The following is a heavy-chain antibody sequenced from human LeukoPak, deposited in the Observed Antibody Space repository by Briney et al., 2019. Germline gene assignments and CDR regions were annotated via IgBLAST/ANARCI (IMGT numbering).Heavy chain of an antibody. V-gene: IGHV3-30-3*02. D-gene: IGHD3-16*01. CDR2: ISYDGSNK. J-gene: IGHJ4*02. CDR1: GFTFSSYA. CDR3: AKDLARMGYDGHGHPIDY. Sequence: GRSLRLSCAASGFTFSSYAMHWVRQAPGKGLEWVAVISYDGSNKYYADSVKGRFTISRDNSKNTMYLQMDSLRAEDTAVYYCAKDLARMGYDGHGHPIDYWGQGTLVTVSS.